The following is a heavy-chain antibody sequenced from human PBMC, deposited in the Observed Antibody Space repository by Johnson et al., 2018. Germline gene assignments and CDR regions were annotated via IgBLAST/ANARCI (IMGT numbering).Heavy chain of an antibody. J-gene: IGHJ3*02. V-gene: IGHV3-30-3*01. Sequence: QVQLVESGGGVVQPGRSLRLSCAASGFTFSSYAMHWVRQAPGKGLEWVAVISYDGSNKYYADSVKGRFTISRDNSKNTLYLQMNSLRAEDTAVYYCARDMAAGYITVFGVVIISPFDIWGQGTMVTVSS. CDR1: GFTFSSYA. D-gene: IGHD3-3*01. CDR2: ISYDGSNK. CDR3: ARDMAAGYITVFGVVIISPFDI.